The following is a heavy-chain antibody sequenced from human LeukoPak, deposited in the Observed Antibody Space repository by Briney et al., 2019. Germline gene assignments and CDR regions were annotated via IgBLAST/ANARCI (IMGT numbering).Heavy chain of an antibody. CDR2: ISSSGGTI. CDR3: ARKGDYDSSGYMDV. V-gene: IGHV3-48*03. Sequence: PGRSLRLSCTASGFTFGDYAMSWVRQAPGKGLEWVSYISSSGGTIYYADSVKGRFTISRDNAKNSLYLQMNSLRAEDTAVYYCARKGDYDSSGYMDVWGKGTTVTVSS. J-gene: IGHJ6*03. CDR1: GFTFGDYA. D-gene: IGHD3-22*01.